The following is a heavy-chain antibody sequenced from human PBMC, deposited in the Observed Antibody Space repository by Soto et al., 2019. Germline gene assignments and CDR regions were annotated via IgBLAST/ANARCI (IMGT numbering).Heavy chain of an antibody. CDR1: GGGFSSYT. V-gene: IGHV1-69*02. CDR3: ARTGEHFGAFDI. CDR2: IIPILGIA. Sequence: GASVKVSCKARGGGFSSYTISWVRQAPGQGLEWMGRIIPILGIANYAQKFQGRVTITADKSTSTAYMELSSLRSEDTAVYYCARTGEHFGAFDIWGQGTMVTVSS. J-gene: IGHJ3*02. D-gene: IGHD7-27*01.